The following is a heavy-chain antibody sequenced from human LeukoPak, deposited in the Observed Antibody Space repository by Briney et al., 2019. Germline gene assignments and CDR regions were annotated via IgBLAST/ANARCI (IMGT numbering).Heavy chain of an antibody. D-gene: IGHD3-22*01. CDR2: ISGSGGST. Sequence: GGSLRLSCAAPGFTFSSYAMSWVRQAPGKGLEWVSAISGSGGSTYYADSVKGRFTISRDNSKNTLYLQMNSLRAEDTAVYYCAKVARYYDSSGEIDYWGQGTLVTVSS. CDR1: GFTFSSYA. CDR3: AKVARYYDSSGEIDY. J-gene: IGHJ4*02. V-gene: IGHV3-23*01.